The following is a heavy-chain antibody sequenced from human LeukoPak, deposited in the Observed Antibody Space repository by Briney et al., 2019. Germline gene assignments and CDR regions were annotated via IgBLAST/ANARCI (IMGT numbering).Heavy chain of an antibody. V-gene: IGHV4-59*01. D-gene: IGHD3-9*01. J-gene: IGHJ4*02. CDR2: IYYSGST. CDR1: GGSICSCY. CDR3: ARGGYFDWLLLFDY. Sequence: SETLSLTCTVSGGSICSCYWSWIRRPPGKGLEWMGYIYYSGSTNYNPSLKSRVTISVDTSKNQFSLKLSSVTAADTAVYYCARGGYFDWLLLFDYWGQGTLVTVSS.